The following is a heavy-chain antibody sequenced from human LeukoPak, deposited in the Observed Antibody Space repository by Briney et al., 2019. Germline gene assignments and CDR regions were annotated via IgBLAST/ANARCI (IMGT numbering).Heavy chain of an antibody. D-gene: IGHD1-26*01. CDR1: GFTFSSYG. V-gene: IGHV3-30*02. Sequence: GGSLRLSCAASGFTFSSYGTHWVRQAPGKGLEWVAFIRYDGSNKYYADSVKGRFTISRDNSKNTLYLQMNSLRAEDTAVYYCAKGMTGVSGSYHLDYWGQGTLVTVSS. CDR2: IRYDGSNK. J-gene: IGHJ4*02. CDR3: AKGMTGVSGSYHLDY.